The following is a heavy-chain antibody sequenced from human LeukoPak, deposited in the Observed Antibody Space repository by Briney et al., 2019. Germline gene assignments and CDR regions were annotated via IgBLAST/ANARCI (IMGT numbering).Heavy chain of an antibody. V-gene: IGHV3-7*01. D-gene: IGHD3-3*01. CDR3: ATDRGWRTSGYYLYYFEY. CDR1: GFTFSSHS. CDR2: IKHDGSEK. Sequence: GVSLRLSCAASGFTFSSHSMSWVRQAPGKGLEWVASIKHDGSEKYYVDSVRGRFTISRDNTMSSLYLRMSSLRAEDTAVYYCATDRGWRTSGYYLYYFEYWGQGTLVTYSS. J-gene: IGHJ4*02.